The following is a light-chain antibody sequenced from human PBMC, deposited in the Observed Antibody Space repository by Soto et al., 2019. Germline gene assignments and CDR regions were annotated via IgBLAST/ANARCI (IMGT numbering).Light chain of an antibody. J-gene: IGKJ2*01. CDR2: AAS. V-gene: IGKV1-39*01. Sequence: DIQMTQSPSSLSASVGDRVTITCRASQSISSYLNWYQQKPGKAPKLLIYAASSLQSGVPSRFSGSGSGTDFTPTISSLQPEDFATYYCQQSYSTLGYTFGQGTKLEIK. CDR1: QSISSY. CDR3: QQSYSTLGYT.